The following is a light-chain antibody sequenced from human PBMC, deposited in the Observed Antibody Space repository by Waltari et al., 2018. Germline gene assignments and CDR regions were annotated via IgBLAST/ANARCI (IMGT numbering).Light chain of an antibody. CDR3: QQRSSWPLT. Sequence: EIVLIQSPATLALSPGERAPLSCRASQSVRNYLAWIQQKPGQVPRLLIYDTSNRGTGVPARFSGSGSGTDFTLTISSLESEDFAVYYCQQRSSWPLTFGGGTKVQIK. J-gene: IGKJ4*01. CDR2: DTS. V-gene: IGKV3-11*01. CDR1: QSVRNY.